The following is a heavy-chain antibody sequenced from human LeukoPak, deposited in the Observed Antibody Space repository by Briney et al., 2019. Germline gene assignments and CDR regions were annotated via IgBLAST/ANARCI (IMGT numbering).Heavy chain of an antibody. D-gene: IGHD3-22*01. V-gene: IGHV1-69*13. CDR2: IIPIFGTA. J-gene: IGHJ4*02. CDR1: GGTFSSYA. CDR3: ARRYYYDSSGYYYVY. Sequence: SVKVSCKASGGTFSSYAISWVRQAPGQGLEWMGGIIPIFGTANYAQEFPGRVTITADESTSTAYMELSSLRSEDTAVYYCARRYYYDSSGYYYVYWGQGTLVTVSS.